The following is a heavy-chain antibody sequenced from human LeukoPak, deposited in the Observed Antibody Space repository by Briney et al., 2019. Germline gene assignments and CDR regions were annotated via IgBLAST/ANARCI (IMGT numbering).Heavy chain of an antibody. Sequence: GGSLRLSCAASGFTFSSYWMSWVRQAPGKGLEWVANIKQDGSEKYYVDSVKRRFTISRDNAKNSLYLQMNSRRAEDTAVYYCARDRVTGTTYWFDPWGQGTLVTVSS. CDR3: ARDRVTGTTYWFDP. CDR1: GFTFSSYW. J-gene: IGHJ5*02. CDR2: IKQDGSEK. D-gene: IGHD1-7*01. V-gene: IGHV3-7*01.